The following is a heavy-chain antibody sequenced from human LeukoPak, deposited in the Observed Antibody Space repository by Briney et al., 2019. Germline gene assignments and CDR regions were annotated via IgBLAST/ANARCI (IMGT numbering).Heavy chain of an antibody. CDR1: GFTFSSFA. J-gene: IGHJ3*02. Sequence: GGSLRLSCAASGFTFSSFAMTWVRQAPGKGLEWVSTISHSGGTTYYADSVKGRFTISRDSSKSTLYLQMNSLRAEDTAVYYCAKSGASMVDSALDIWGQGTLVTVSS. D-gene: IGHD4/OR15-4a*01. CDR2: ISHSGGTT. V-gene: IGHV3-23*01. CDR3: AKSGASMVDSALDI.